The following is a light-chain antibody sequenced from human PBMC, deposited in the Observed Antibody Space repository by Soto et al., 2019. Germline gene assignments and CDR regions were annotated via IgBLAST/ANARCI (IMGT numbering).Light chain of an antibody. Sequence: EIVLTQSPGTLSLSPGERATLSCRARQSVSGSYLAWYHQKPGQSPRLLIHGASSRATGIPDRFSGSGSGTDFTLTISRLEPEDFAVYYCQQYATRPWTFGQGTKVESK. CDR2: GAS. V-gene: IGKV3-20*01. CDR3: QQYATRPWT. J-gene: IGKJ1*01. CDR1: QSVSGSY.